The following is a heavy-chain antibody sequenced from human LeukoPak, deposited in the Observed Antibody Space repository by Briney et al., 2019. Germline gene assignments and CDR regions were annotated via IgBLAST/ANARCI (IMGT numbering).Heavy chain of an antibody. D-gene: IGHD5-18*01. V-gene: IGHV4-59*01. CDR1: GGSISSYY. CDR2: IYYSGST. CDR3: ARTTEGGYTYDYFYYYYMDV. Sequence: PSETLSLTCTVSGGSISSYYWSWIRQPPGKGLEWIGYIYYSGSTNYNPSLKSRVTISVDASKNQFSLKLSSVTAADTAVYYCARTTEGGYTYDYFYYYYMDVWGKGTTVTISS. J-gene: IGHJ6*03.